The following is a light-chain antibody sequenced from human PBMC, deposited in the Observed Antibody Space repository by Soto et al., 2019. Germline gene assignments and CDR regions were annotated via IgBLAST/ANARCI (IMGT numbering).Light chain of an antibody. CDR2: WAS. Sequence: DIVMTQSPDSLAVSLGERATINCKSSQSVLYSSNNKNSLAWYQQKPGQPPKLLIYWASTRESGVPDRFSGNGSGTDFTLTISSLQAEDVAVYYCQQYYSTPPVTFGPGTKVDIK. J-gene: IGKJ3*01. V-gene: IGKV4-1*01. CDR1: QSVLYSSNNKNS. CDR3: QQYYSTPPVT.